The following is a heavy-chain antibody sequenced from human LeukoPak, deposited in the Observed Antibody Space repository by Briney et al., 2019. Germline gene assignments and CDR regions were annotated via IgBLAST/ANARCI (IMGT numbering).Heavy chain of an antibody. J-gene: IGHJ4*02. CDR2: ISGYNGDT. CDR3: ARDPTNTSGRYAYFDY. Sequence: ASVKASCKASGFPFTHHGITWVRQAPGQGLEWMGWISGYNGDTNYAQKFQGRVTLTTDTSTSTAYMELRSLRSDDTAVYYCARDPTNTSGRYAYFDYWGQGTLVTVSS. CDR1: GFPFTHHG. D-gene: IGHD6-19*01. V-gene: IGHV1-18*01.